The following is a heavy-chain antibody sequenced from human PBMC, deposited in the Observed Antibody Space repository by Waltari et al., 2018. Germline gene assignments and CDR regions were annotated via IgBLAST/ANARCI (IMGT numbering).Heavy chain of an antibody. CDR3: ATNSRHCTNSACYDY. CDR1: GFTLRSSPA. CDR2: ITGSGTAT. D-gene: IGHD2-8*01. J-gene: IGHJ4*02. V-gene: IGHV3-23*01. Sequence: EVQLLESGGGLVQPGGSLRLSCAASGFTLRSSPAVTWVRQAPGTVREWGSVITGSGTATYYDDSVKGRFTISSDNSKNTLYLQMNSLRAEDTALYYWATNSRHCTNSACYDYWGQGTLVTVSS.